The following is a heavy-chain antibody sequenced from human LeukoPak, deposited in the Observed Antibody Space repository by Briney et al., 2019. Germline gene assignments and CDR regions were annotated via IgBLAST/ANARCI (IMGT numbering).Heavy chain of an antibody. CDR2: MNPNSGNT. Sequence: ASVKVSCKASGYTFSSYDVNWVRQATGQGLEWMGWMNPNSGNTGYAQKFQGRVTMTRNTSISTAYMELSSLRSEDTAVYYCATQAMNIAAYDAFDIWGQGTMVTVSS. D-gene: IGHD6-13*01. CDR1: GYTFSSYD. V-gene: IGHV1-8*01. J-gene: IGHJ3*02. CDR3: ATQAMNIAAYDAFDI.